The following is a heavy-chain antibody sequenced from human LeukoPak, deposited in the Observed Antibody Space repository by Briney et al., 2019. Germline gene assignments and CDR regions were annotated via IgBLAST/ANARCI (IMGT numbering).Heavy chain of an antibody. Sequence: GESLKISCKGSGYSFTSYWIGWVRQMPGKGLEWMGIIYPGDSDTRYSPSFQGQVTISADKSISTAYLQWSSLKASDTAMYYCARRAYYYDSSGPTHWYFDLWGRGTLVTVSS. D-gene: IGHD3-22*01. CDR1: GYSFTSYW. CDR2: IYPGDSDT. CDR3: ARRAYYYDSSGPTHWYFDL. V-gene: IGHV5-51*01. J-gene: IGHJ2*01.